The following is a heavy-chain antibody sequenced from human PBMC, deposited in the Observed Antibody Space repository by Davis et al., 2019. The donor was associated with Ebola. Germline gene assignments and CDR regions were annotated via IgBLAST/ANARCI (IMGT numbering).Heavy chain of an antibody. CDR2: IYHTGSA. J-gene: IGHJ4*02. V-gene: IGHV4-59*11. CDR3: AERGGSV. Sequence: PSETLSPTCTVPGVSISRHYWSWIRQPPGKRLEWIGSIYHTGSAYYNSSLNSRVTISVDTSKNQFSLKLSSVIAADTAMYYCAERGGSVWGQGTLVTVSS. D-gene: IGHD3-16*01. CDR1: GVSISRHY.